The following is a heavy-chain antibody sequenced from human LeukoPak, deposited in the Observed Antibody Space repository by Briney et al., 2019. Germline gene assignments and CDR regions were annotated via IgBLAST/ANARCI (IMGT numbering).Heavy chain of an antibody. CDR3: ARGRSHTTPWCYFDY. CDR1: GLTVSSNY. V-gene: IGHV3-53*01. J-gene: IGHJ4*02. Sequence: PGGSLRLSCTASGLTVSSNYMSWVRQAPGKGLEWVSVMYSGGSTYYADSVKGRFPISRDNSKNTLYLEMKSLRADDTAVYYCARGRSHTTPWCYFDYWGQGTLVTVSS. D-gene: IGHD2-8*02. CDR2: MYSGGST.